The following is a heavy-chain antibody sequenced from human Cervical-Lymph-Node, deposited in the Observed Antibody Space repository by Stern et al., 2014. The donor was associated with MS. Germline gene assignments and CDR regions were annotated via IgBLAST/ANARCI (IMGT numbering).Heavy chain of an antibody. CDR2: IYPGDSDT. V-gene: IGHV5-51*01. CDR1: GYSFTNYW. Sequence: EVQLVESGAEVKKPGESLKISCQGSGYSFTNYWIGWVRQMPGKGLEWMGIIYPGDSDTRYSPSFQGQVTISADKSIRTASLQWSSLKASDTAMYYCARHCAKREQCAFDYWGQGTLVTVSS. D-gene: IGHD6-19*01. J-gene: IGHJ4*02. CDR3: ARHCAKREQCAFDY.